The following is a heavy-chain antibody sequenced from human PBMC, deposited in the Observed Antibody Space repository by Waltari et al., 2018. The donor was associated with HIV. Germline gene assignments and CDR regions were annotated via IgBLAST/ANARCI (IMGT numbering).Heavy chain of an antibody. CDR3: VRGYAAAAPYYGLDV. CDR1: AGSFSGFY. J-gene: IGHJ6*02. D-gene: IGHD6-13*01. CDR2: VNHVGSA. V-gene: IGHV4-34*02. Sequence: VRLESWGTGLLKPSETLSISCSVYAGSFSGFYSSWIRQFPGRGLDWIAEVNHVGSAKYNPSLESRVSISVDTSKKQFYLKVRSVTAADTAVYYCVRGYAAAAPYYGLDVWGQGTAVSVSS.